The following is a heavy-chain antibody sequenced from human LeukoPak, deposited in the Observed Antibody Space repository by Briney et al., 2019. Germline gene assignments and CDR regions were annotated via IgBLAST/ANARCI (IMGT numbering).Heavy chain of an antibody. CDR2: IIPIFGTA. Sequence: GASVKVSCKASGGTFSSYAISWVRQAPGQGLEWMGGIIPIFGTANYAQKFQGRVTITADKSTSTAYMELSSLRSEDTAVYYCARETGIAAAGTFDYWGQGTLVTVSS. J-gene: IGHJ4*02. CDR1: GGTFSSYA. CDR3: ARETGIAAAGTFDY. D-gene: IGHD6-13*01. V-gene: IGHV1-69*06.